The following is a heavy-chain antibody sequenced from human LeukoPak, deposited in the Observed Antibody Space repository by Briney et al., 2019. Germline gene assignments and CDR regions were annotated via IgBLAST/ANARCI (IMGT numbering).Heavy chain of an antibody. CDR2: INHSGST. CDR1: GGSFSGYS. Sequence: SETLSLTCAVYGGSFSGYSWSWIRQPPGKGLEWIGKINHSGSTNYNPSLKSRVTISVDTSKNQFSLKLSSVTAADTAVYYCAKKEGSGSYYNPIDYWGQGTLVTVSS. D-gene: IGHD3-10*01. J-gene: IGHJ4*02. CDR3: AKKEGSGSYYNPIDY. V-gene: IGHV4-34*01.